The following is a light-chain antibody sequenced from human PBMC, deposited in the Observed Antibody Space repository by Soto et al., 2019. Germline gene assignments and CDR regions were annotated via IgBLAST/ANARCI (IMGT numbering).Light chain of an antibody. V-gene: IGKV3-11*01. CDR2: LAS. Sequence: EIVLTQCPATLSSFPGDRVTLSCRASQAVNTSLAWSQNKPGQAPRLLIYLASNRAAGVPARFGGSGSGTDFTLTISDVEPEDFAVYYCHQRQSWPRTFGQGTTVDIK. CDR3: HQRQSWPRT. J-gene: IGKJ3*01. CDR1: QAVNTS.